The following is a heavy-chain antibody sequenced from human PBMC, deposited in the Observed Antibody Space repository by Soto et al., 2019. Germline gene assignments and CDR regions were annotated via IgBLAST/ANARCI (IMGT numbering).Heavy chain of an antibody. D-gene: IGHD1-26*01. J-gene: IGHJ2*01. CDR2: ISSSSSTI. Sequence: GGSLRLSCAASGFTFSSYSMNWVRQAPGKGLEWVSYISSSSSTIYYADSVKGRFTISRDNAKNSLYLQMNSLRDEDTAVYYCARGNTLQWELLQVPWYFDLWGRGTLVTVSS. V-gene: IGHV3-48*02. CDR3: ARGNTLQWELLQVPWYFDL. CDR1: GFTFSSYS.